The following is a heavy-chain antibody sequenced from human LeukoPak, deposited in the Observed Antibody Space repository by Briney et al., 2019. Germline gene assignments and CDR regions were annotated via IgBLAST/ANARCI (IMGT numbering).Heavy chain of an antibody. D-gene: IGHD6-19*01. CDR3: ARHPKYSSGWYSFDY. J-gene: IGHJ4*02. CDR1: GYSFTSNW. Sequence: GESLKISCKASGYSFTSNWIGWVRQMPGKGLEWMGIIYPYDSDTRCSPSFQGQVTISADKSISTAYLQWSSLKASDSAVYYCARHPKYSSGWYSFDYWGQGTLVTVSS. V-gene: IGHV5-51*01. CDR2: IYPYDSDT.